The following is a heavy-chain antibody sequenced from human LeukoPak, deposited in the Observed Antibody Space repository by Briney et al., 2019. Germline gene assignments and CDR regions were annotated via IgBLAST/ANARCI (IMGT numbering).Heavy chain of an antibody. CDR2: ISSSSSTI. D-gene: IGHD5-12*01. V-gene: IGHV3-48*01. CDR3: AKNSGRSPLNAFDI. Sequence: GGSLRLSCAASGFTFSSYSMNWVRQAPGKGLEWVSYISSSSSTIYYADSVKGRFTISRDNAKSSLYLQMNSLRAEDTAVYYCAKNSGRSPLNAFDIWGQGTMVTVSS. J-gene: IGHJ3*02. CDR1: GFTFSSYS.